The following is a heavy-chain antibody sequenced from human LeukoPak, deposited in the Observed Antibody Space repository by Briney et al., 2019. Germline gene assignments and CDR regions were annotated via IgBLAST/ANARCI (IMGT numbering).Heavy chain of an antibody. CDR3: AKSITFGGVIDDAFDI. CDR2: INHSGST. D-gene: IGHD3-16*01. V-gene: IGHV4-34*01. J-gene: IGHJ3*02. Sequence: SETLSLTCAVYGGSFSGYYWSWIRQPPGKGLEWTGEINHSGSTNYNPSLKSRVTISVDTSKNQFSLKLSSVTAADTAVYYCAKSITFGGVIDDAFDIWGQGTMVTVSS. CDR1: GGSFSGYY.